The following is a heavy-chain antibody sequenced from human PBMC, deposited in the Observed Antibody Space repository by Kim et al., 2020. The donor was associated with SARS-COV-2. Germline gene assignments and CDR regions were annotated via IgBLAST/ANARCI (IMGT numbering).Heavy chain of an antibody. CDR1: GFTVSSNY. J-gene: IGHJ4*02. CDR3: ATNLAAAGVV. D-gene: IGHD6-25*01. Sequence: GGSLRLSCAASGFTVSSNYMSWLRQAPGKGLEWLSVIYSGDKTYYVESVKGRLTIFRDNSKNTPYLQMSSLRVEDTAVYYCATNLAAAGVVWGQGTLVT. V-gene: IGHV3-66*01. CDR2: IYSGDKT.